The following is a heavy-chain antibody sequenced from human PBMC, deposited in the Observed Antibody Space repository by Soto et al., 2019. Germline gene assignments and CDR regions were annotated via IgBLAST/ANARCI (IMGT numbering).Heavy chain of an antibody. CDR1: GFTFSSYA. V-gene: IGHV3-30-3*01. CDR3: ARVYYYDSSGSKRALDY. CDR2: ISYDGSNK. D-gene: IGHD3-22*01. Sequence: GGSLRLSCAASGFTFSSYAMHWVRQAPGKGLEWVAVISYDGSNKYYADSVRGRFTISRDNSKNTLYLQMNSLRAEDTAVYYCARVYYYDSSGSKRALDYWGQGTLVTVSS. J-gene: IGHJ4*02.